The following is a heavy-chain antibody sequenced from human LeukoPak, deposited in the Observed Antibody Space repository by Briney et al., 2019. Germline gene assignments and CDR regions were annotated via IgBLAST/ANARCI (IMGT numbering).Heavy chain of an antibody. Sequence: ETLSLTCAVYGGSFSGYYWSWVRQAPGKGLEWVSAISGSGGSTYYADSVKGRFTISRDNSKNTLYLQMNSLRAEDTAVYYCAKAMRYYYDSSGYYLDYWGQGTLVTVSS. CDR3: AKAMRYYYDSSGYYLDY. J-gene: IGHJ4*02. V-gene: IGHV3-23*01. CDR2: ISGSGGST. CDR1: GGSFSGYY. D-gene: IGHD3-22*01.